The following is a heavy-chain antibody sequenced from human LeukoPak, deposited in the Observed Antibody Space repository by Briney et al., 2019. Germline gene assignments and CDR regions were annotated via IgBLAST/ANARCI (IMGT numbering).Heavy chain of an antibody. D-gene: IGHD2-21*01. CDR1: GYIFTNYY. CDR2: INPDSGGT. CDR3: ARGRDYSGVTFTWFDP. J-gene: IGHJ5*02. Sequence: AAVKVSCKTSGYIFTNYYIHWVRQAPGQGLEWMGCINPDSGGTNYAQKFQGRVKISRDASIITAYMELSRLRSADTAVYYCARGRDYSGVTFTWFDPWGQGTLVTVSS. V-gene: IGHV1-2*02.